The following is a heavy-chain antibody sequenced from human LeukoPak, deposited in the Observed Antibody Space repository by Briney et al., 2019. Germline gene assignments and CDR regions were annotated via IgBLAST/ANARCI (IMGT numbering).Heavy chain of an antibody. V-gene: IGHV1-69*13. CDR2: IIPIFGTA. D-gene: IGHD2-2*01. CDR1: GGTFSSYA. J-gene: IGHJ3*02. Sequence: GASVKVSCKASGGTFSSYAISWVRQAPGQGLEGMGGIIPIFGTANYAQKFQGRVTITADESTSTAYMELSSLRSEDTAVYYCARADCSSTSCPPIRDAFDIWGQGTMVTVSS. CDR3: ARADCSSTSCPPIRDAFDI.